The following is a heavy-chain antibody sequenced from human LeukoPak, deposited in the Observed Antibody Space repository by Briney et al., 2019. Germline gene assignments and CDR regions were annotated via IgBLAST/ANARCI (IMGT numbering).Heavy chain of an antibody. CDR2: ISSSSSYI. CDR1: GFTFSSYS. Sequence: GGSLRLSCAASGFTFSSYSMNWVRQAPGKGLEWVSSISSSSSYIYYADSVKGRFTISRDNAKNSLYLQMNSLRAEDTAVYYCARPLSEKWELLFYYWGQGTLVTVSS. J-gene: IGHJ4*02. V-gene: IGHV3-21*01. D-gene: IGHD1-26*01. CDR3: ARPLSEKWELLFYY.